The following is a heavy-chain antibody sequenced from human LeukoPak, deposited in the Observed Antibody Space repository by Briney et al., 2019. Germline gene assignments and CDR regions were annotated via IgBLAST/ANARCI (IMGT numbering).Heavy chain of an antibody. J-gene: IGHJ4*02. D-gene: IGHD3-16*02. Sequence: PSETLSLTCAVYGGSFSGYYWSWIRQPPGKGVEGIGEINHSGSTNDNPSLKSRVTISVYTSKNQFSLKLRSVTAADTAVYYCARALGDYVWGSYRPDYFDYWGQGTLVTVSS. CDR3: ARALGDYVWGSYRPDYFDY. CDR2: INHSGST. V-gene: IGHV4-34*01. CDR1: GGSFSGYY.